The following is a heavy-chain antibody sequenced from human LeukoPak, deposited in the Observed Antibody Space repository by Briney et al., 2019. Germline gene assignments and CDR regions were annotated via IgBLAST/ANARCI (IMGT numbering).Heavy chain of an antibody. Sequence: TSQTLSLTCAVSGGSISSGGYSWSWVRQPPGKGLEWIGYIYHSGSTYYNPSLKSRVTISVDRSKNQFSLKLSSVTAADTAVYYCARDRGYSGYDFSWFDPWGQGTLVTVSS. J-gene: IGHJ5*02. V-gene: IGHV4-30-2*01. CDR3: ARDRGYSGYDFSWFDP. D-gene: IGHD5-12*01. CDR2: IYHSGST. CDR1: GGSISSGGYS.